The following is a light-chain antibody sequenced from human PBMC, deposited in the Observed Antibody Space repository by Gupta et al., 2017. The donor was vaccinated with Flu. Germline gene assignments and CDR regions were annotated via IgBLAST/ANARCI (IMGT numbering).Light chain of an antibody. Sequence: QSVLTQPPSASGTPGQRVTISCSGSGSNIATNTVNWYQQLPGTAPNLLIYNDNQRPSGVPDRFSGSKSGASASLAISGLQSEDEADYYCAAWDDSLNGLIFGGGTKVTVL. V-gene: IGLV1-44*01. CDR1: GSNIATNT. CDR2: NDN. J-gene: IGLJ2*01. CDR3: AAWDDSLNGLI.